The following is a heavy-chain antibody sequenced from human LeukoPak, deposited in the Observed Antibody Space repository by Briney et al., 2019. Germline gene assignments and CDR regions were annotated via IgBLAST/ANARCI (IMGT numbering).Heavy chain of an antibody. CDR1: GGSINIYY. D-gene: IGHD2-2*01. J-gene: IGHJ4*02. CDR2: IYYSGST. Sequence: SETLSFNSTVYGGSINIYYWSWIRQPPGKGLEWIGNIYYSGSTNYNPSLKSRVTISVDTSKNQFSLKLSSVTAADPAVYFSARGFHTLVVPFDYWGQGTLVTVSS. CDR3: ARGFHTLVVPFDY. V-gene: IGHV4-59*01.